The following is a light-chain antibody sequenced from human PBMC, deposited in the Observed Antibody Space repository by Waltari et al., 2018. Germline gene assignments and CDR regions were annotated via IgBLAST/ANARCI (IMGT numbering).Light chain of an antibody. J-gene: IGKJ4*01. CDR1: QSVRTN. V-gene: IGKV3-15*01. CDR2: GAS. Sequence: VLCTQSPASLSVSPGDTVILSCRASQSVRTNLVWYQQKAGQAPRTLIYGASTRASGVPSRFSGSGSETDFTLVVSSLPSLAAAVCFCQHYYVWPPITFGGGTKLEI. CDR3: QHYYVWPPIT.